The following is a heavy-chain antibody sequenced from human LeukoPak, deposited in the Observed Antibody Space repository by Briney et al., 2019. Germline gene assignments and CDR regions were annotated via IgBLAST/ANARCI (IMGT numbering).Heavy chain of an antibody. V-gene: IGHV3-33*01. CDR1: GFTFSSYG. J-gene: IGHJ4*02. CDR3: ARGTVTAPDF. CDR2: IWNDGSSK. Sequence: GRSLRLSCAASGFTFSSYGIHWVRQTPGKGLEWVALIWNDGSSKYYAESVKGRFTISRDNSKNTLYLQMNSLRADDTAVYYCARGTVTAPDFWGQGTLVTVSS. D-gene: IGHD4-17*01.